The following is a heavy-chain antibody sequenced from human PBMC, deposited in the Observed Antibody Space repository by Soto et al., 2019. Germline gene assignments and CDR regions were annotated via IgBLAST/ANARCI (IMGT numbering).Heavy chain of an antibody. CDR2: IGSEGGGI. CDR3: AITRLYDSIDYHRDGFDI. Sequence: GGSLRLSCSASGFTFSSYAVVWIRQAPGKGLEWASVIGSEGGGINYADSVKGRFTISRDNSNNTLFLQMNSLRAEDTAVYYCAITRLYDSIDYHRDGFDIWGQGTMVTVSS. J-gene: IGHJ3*02. CDR1: GFTFSSYA. V-gene: IGHV3-23*01. D-gene: IGHD3-22*01.